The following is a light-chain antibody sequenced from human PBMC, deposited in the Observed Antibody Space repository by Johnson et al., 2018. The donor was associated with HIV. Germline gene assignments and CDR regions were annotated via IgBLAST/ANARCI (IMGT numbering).Light chain of an antibody. J-gene: IGLJ1*01. CDR3: GTWDNSLKAEV. V-gene: IGLV1-51*02. CDR1: SSNIGRNY. CDR2: QNT. Sequence: QSVLTQPPSVSAAPGQMVTISCSGSSSNIGRNYVSWYQQLPGTAPKLLIYQNTWRPSWIPDRFSCSTSGASATLAITGLQTGDEADYYCGTWDNSLKAEVFGTGTKVTVL.